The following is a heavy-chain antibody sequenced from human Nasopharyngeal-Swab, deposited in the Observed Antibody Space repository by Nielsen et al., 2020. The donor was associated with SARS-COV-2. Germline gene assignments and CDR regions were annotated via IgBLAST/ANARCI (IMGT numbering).Heavy chain of an antibody. J-gene: IGHJ3*02. CDR1: GFTFSSYT. Sequence: SLKISCAASGFTFSSYTMNWVRQAPGKGLEWVSRISWNSGSIDYADSVKGRFTISRDNAKNSLYLQMNSLRSEDTALYYCAKESGLGYAFDIWGQGTMVTVSS. CDR2: ISWNSGSI. D-gene: IGHD5-18*01. V-gene: IGHV3-9*01. CDR3: AKESGLGYAFDI.